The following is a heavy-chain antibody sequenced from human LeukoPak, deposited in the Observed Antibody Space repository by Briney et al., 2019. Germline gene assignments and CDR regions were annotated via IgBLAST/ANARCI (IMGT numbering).Heavy chain of an antibody. Sequence: SETLSLTCAVYGGSFSGYYWSWIRQPPGKGLEWIGEINHSGSTNYNPSLKSRVTISVDTSKNQFSLKLSSVTAADTAVYYCARDSIGMGFGANYGVDVWGQGTTVTVSS. CDR3: ARDSIGMGFGANYGVDV. J-gene: IGHJ6*02. V-gene: IGHV4-34*01. CDR2: INHSGST. D-gene: IGHD3-10*01. CDR1: GGSFSGYY.